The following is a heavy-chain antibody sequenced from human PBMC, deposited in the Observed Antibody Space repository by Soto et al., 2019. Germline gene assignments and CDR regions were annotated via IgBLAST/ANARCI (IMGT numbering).Heavy chain of an antibody. J-gene: IGHJ6*02. D-gene: IGHD2-2*01. CDR1: GYTFTSYY. Sequence: QVQLVQSGAEVKKPGASVKVSCKASGYTFTSYYMHWVRQAPGQGLEWMGIINPSGGSTSYAQKFQGRVTMTRDTSTSTVDMELSSLRSEDTAVYYCAREDIVVVPAAKGPYYYYGMDVWGQGTTVTVSS. CDR3: AREDIVVVPAAKGPYYYYGMDV. CDR2: INPSGGST. V-gene: IGHV1-46*03.